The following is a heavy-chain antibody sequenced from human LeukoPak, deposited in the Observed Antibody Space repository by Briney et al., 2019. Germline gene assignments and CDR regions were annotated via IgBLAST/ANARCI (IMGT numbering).Heavy chain of an antibody. CDR1: EYSFVSYY. Sequence: GAPVKVSCKASEYSFVSYYIHWVRQAPGEGLEWVGLIYPHDGTTNYAQKFQGRVTMTVDRSTTTFYMELSSLTSEDTAVYYCTRVRPHNWFDPWGQGTLVTVSP. V-gene: IGHV1-46*01. CDR3: TRVRPHNWFDP. CDR2: IYPHDGTT. J-gene: IGHJ5*02.